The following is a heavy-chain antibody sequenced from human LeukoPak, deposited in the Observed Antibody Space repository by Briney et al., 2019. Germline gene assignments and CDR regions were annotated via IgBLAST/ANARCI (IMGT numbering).Heavy chain of an antibody. CDR3: ARGPALYLVWGSPPPAVDV. D-gene: IGHD3-16*01. CDR2: IYNSGIT. CDR1: GGSLNFGGYS. Sequence: SETLSLTCAVSGGSLNFGGYSWSWIRQPPGKGLECIGYIYNSGITYYNPSLKSRVTISVDRSKNQFSLKLSSVTAADTAVYSGARGPALYLVWGSPPPAVDVWAKGPRATVSS. J-gene: IGHJ6*04. V-gene: IGHV4-30-2*01.